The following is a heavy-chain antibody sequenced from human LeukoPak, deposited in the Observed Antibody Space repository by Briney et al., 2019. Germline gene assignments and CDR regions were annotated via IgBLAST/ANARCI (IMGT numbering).Heavy chain of an antibody. D-gene: IGHD3-10*01. CDR3: ARISRLGELLAGWFDP. CDR2: ISNSGSTK. V-gene: IGHV3-11*01. Sequence: GGSLRLSCAVSGFTFNNFYMSWIRQAPGKGLEWVSYISNSGSTKDYADFVQGRFTISRDNAKNSLYLQMNSLRTEDTAVYYCARISRLGELLAGWFDPWGQGTLVTVSS. J-gene: IGHJ5*02. CDR1: GFTFNNFY.